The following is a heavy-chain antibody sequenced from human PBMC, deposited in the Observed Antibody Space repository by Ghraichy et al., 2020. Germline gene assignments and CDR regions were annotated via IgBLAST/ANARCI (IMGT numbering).Heavy chain of an antibody. CDR2: IKLDGSEE. D-gene: IGHD6-25*01. J-gene: IGHJ4*02. Sequence: GSLRLSCAASGFTFSNYWMSWVRQAPGEGLEWVANIKLDGSEEYYVDSVKGRFTISRDNTKNSLFLQMNSLRAEDTAVYYCARADKLKYGSGGDFDYWGQGTLVTVSS. CDR3: ARADKLKYGSGGDFDY. V-gene: IGHV3-7*03. CDR1: GFTFSNYW.